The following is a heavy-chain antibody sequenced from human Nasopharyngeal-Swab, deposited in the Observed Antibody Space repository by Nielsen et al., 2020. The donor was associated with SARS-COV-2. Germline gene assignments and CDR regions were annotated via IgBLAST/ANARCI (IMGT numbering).Heavy chain of an antibody. CDR1: GCSISSGGYS. CDR3: ASSYYYDSSGYYVPFDY. Sequence: SETLSLTCAVSGCSISSGGYSWSWIRQPPGKGLEWIGYIYYSGSTYYNPSLKSRVTISVDTPKNQFSLKLSSVTAANTAVYYCASSYYYDSSGYYVPFDYWGQGTLVTVSS. CDR2: IYYSGST. V-gene: IGHV4-30-4*07. D-gene: IGHD3-22*01. J-gene: IGHJ4*02.